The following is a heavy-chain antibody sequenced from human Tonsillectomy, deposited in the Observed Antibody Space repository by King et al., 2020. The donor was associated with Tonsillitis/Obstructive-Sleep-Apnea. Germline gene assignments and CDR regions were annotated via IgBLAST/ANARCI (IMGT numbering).Heavy chain of an antibody. CDR2: IYYSGST. CDR3: ARDRGYCSSTSCYRDAFDI. D-gene: IGHD2-2*01. Sequence: PLQESGPGLVKPSETLSLTCTVSGGSISSYSWSWIRQPPGKGLEWIGYIYYSGSTNYNTSLKSRVTISVDTSKNQFSLKLSSVTAADTAVYYCARDRGYCSSTSCYRDAFDIWGQGTMVTVSS. V-gene: IGHV4-59*01. J-gene: IGHJ3*02. CDR1: GGSISSYS.